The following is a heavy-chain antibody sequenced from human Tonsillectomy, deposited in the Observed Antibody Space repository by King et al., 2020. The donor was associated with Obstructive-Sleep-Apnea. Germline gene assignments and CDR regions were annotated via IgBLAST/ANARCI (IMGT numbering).Heavy chain of an antibody. CDR1: GFTFSTYG. J-gene: IGHJ4*02. Sequence: QLVQSGGGVVQPGRSLRLSCAASGFTFSTYGMHWVRQAPGKGLEWVAGIWNDGSNKFYADSVKGRVIISRDNSPNMVFLQMISLTAEDTALYYFAKDWEGGFDYWGQGTLVTVSS. CDR3: AKDWEGGFDY. D-gene: IGHD1-26*01. V-gene: IGHV3-33*06. CDR2: IWNDGSNK.